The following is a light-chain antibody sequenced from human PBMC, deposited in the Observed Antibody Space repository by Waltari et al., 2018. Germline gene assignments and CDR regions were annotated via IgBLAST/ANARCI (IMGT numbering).Light chain of an antibody. J-gene: IGKJ4*01. Sequence: DIVMTQSPDSLAVSLGERATINCKASQTVLYSYDNKNYLSWYQQKPGQPPKLLIYWASFRESGVPDRFIGSGSGTDFTLTISRLEPEDFAVYYCQQYATSALTFGGGTKVEI. CDR3: QQYATSALT. CDR2: WAS. V-gene: IGKV4-1*01. CDR1: QTVLYSYDNKNY.